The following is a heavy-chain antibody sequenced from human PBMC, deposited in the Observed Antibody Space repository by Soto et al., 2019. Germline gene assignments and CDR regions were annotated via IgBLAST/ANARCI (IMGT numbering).Heavy chain of an antibody. Sequence: SETLSLTFTVSGGSISSGYYYWSWIRQPPGKGLEWIGYIYYSGSTYYNPSLQSRVTISVDTSKSQFSLKLSSVTAADTAVYYCARVLGSGYYKYYYYYDGIDVWGQGTTVSVSS. D-gene: IGHD3-3*01. CDR1: GGSISSGYYY. CDR3: ARVLGSGYYKYYYYYDGIDV. CDR2: IYYSGST. J-gene: IGHJ6*02. V-gene: IGHV4-30-4*01.